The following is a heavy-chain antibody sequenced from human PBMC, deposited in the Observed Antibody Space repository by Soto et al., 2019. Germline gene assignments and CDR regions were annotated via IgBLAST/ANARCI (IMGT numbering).Heavy chain of an antibody. D-gene: IGHD2-2*01. J-gene: IGHJ1*01. CDR1: GFTFKSYS. CDR2: ITGSSTTI. CDR3: VRAECTNCYGFQY. V-gene: IGHV3-48*01. Sequence: PGGSLRLSCAASGFTFKSYSMNWVRQAPGKGLEWVSYITGSSTTIYYADSVKGRFTISRDNAKNSLYLQMNSLTAEDTAVYYCVRAECTNCYGFQYWAQGTLVTSPQ.